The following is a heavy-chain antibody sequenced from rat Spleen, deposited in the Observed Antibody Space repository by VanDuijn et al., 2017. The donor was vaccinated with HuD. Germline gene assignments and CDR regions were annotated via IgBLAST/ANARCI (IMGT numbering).Heavy chain of an antibody. CDR2: ISYEGSST. J-gene: IGHJ2*01. V-gene: IGHV5-22*01. Sequence: EVQLVESGGGLVQPGRSLKLSCAASGFTFSDYYMAWVRQAPKKGLEWVASISYEGSSTYYGDSVKGRFTISRDNAKSTLYLQMNSLRSEDTATYYCTRDRAACFDYWGQGVMVTVSS. CDR1: GFTFSDYY. D-gene: IGHD1-2*01. CDR3: TRDRAACFDY.